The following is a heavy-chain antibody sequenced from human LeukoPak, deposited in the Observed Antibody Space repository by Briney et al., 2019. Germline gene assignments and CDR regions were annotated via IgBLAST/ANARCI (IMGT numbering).Heavy chain of an antibody. D-gene: IGHD3-22*01. Sequence: ASVKVSCKASGYTFTRYYMHWVRQAPGQGLEWMGVINPSASSTSYAQKFQGRVTMTRDTSTSTVYMELSSLRSEDTAVYYCASSLEEEYYYDSSGYYWGQGTLVTVFS. CDR3: ASSLEEEYYYDSSGYY. J-gene: IGHJ4*02. V-gene: IGHV1-46*01. CDR2: INPSASST. CDR1: GYTFTRYY.